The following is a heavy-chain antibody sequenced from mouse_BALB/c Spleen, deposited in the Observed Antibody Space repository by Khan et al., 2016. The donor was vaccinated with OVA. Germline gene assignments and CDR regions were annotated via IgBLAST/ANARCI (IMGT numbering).Heavy chain of an antibody. D-gene: IGHD1-1*01. CDR2: IAPGSGSS. V-gene: IGHV1S41*01. J-gene: IGHJ4*01. CDR1: GYTFTSYW. CDR3: ASEKYYGRTCYAMDY. Sequence: DLVKPGASVKLSCKASGYTFTSYWINWIKQRPGQGLEWIGRIAPGSGSSSYNEMFKGKATLTLDTSSSTAYIQLSSLSSEDSAVYFCASEKYYGRTCYAMDYWSQGTSVTVSS.